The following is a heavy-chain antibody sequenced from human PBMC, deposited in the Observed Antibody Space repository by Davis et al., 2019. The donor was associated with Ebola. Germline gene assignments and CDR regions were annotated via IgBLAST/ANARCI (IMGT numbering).Heavy chain of an antibody. CDR3: SRNTPMVSTHN. J-gene: IGHJ4*02. Sequence: GESLKISCVASGFSFDAFGMNWVRQAPGKGLEWVATIWYDENNSYYADSVKGRFTLSRDNAKNTVYLQMNSLRVEDTGFYFCSRNTPMVSTHNWGPGTLVTVSS. D-gene: IGHD2-8*01. V-gene: IGHV3-33*01. CDR2: IWYDENNS. CDR1: GFSFDAFG.